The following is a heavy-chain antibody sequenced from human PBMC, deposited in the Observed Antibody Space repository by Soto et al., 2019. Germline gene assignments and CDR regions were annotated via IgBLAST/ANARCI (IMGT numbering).Heavy chain of an antibody. J-gene: IGHJ6*03. CDR2: INASGGST. D-gene: IGHD7-27*01. CDR3: ARGNGGSRIPPGV. V-gene: IGHV1-46*01. Sequence: GASVKVSCKASGYTFTSYYMHWVRQAPGQRLEWMGRINASGGSTSYAQKFQGRVTITRDTSTSTAYMELSSLRSEDTAVYYCARGNGGSRIPPGVWGKGTTVTVS. CDR1: GYTFTSYY.